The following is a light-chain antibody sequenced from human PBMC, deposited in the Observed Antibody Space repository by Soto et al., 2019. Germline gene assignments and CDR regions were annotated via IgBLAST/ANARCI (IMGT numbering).Light chain of an antibody. V-gene: IGKV3-15*01. Sequence: EIVMTQSPATLSVSPGERATLSCRASQSVSSNLAWYQQKPGQAPRLLIYGASTRATGTPARFSGSGSGTEFTLTISSLQSEDFAIYYCQQYNNWPPIPFGQGTRL. CDR3: QQYNNWPPIP. CDR1: QSVSSN. J-gene: IGKJ5*01. CDR2: GAS.